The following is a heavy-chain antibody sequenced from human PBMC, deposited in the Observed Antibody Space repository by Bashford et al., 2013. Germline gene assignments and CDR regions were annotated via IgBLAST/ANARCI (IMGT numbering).Heavy chain of an antibody. V-gene: IGHV3-9*01. CDR2: INWNSRNI. J-gene: IGHJ6*02. Sequence: SLRLSCAASGFTFDDYAMHWVRQAPGKGLEWVSGINWNSRNIGYADSVKGRFAISRDNSKDPLYLQMNSLRPEDTAVYFCARCGYRYGLFYYYGLDVWGQGTTVTVSS. CDR1: GFTFDDYA. CDR3: ARCGYRYGLFYYYGLDV. D-gene: IGHD5-18*01.